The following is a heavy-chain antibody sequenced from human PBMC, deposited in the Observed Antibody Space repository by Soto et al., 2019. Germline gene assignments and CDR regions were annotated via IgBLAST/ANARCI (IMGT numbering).Heavy chain of an antibody. D-gene: IGHD2-2*01. CDR3: AAFSSTSPFGYFDL. Sequence: QVQLVQSGAEVKKPGSSVKVSCKASGGTFSSYTISWVRQAPGQGLEWMGRIIPILGIANYAQKFQGRVTITADKSTSTAYMELSSLRSEDTAVYYCAAFSSTSPFGYFDLWCRGTLVTVSS. CDR1: GGTFSSYT. V-gene: IGHV1-69*02. J-gene: IGHJ2*01. CDR2: IIPILGIA.